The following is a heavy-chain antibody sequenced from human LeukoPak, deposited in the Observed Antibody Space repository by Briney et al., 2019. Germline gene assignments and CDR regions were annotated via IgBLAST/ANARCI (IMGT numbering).Heavy chain of an antibody. CDR2: IYYSGST. CDR3: ARHVHDFWSGYYYYYYYMDV. Sequence: QPSETLSLTCTVSGGSISSSSYYWGWIRQPPGKGLEWIGSIYYSGSTYYNPSLKGRVTISVDTSKNQFSLKLSSVTAADTAVYYCARHVHDFWSGYYYYYYYMDVWGKGTTVTVSS. CDR1: GGSISSSSYY. V-gene: IGHV4-39*01. D-gene: IGHD3-3*01. J-gene: IGHJ6*03.